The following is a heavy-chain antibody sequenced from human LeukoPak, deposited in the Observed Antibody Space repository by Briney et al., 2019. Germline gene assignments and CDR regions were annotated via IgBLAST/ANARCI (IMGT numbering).Heavy chain of an antibody. CDR3: ATGRIAVVSYYFDY. Sequence: ASVKVSCKASGYTFTSYYMHWVRQAPGQGLEWMGIINPSGGSTSYAQKFQGRVTMTEDTSTDTAYMELSSLRSEDTAVYYCATGRIAVVSYYFDYWGQGTLVTVSS. D-gene: IGHD6-19*01. J-gene: IGHJ4*02. V-gene: IGHV1-46*01. CDR1: GYTFTSYY. CDR2: INPSGGST.